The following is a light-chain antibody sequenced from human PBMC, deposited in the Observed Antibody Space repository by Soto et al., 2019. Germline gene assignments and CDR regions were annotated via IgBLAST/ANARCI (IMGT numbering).Light chain of an antibody. CDR3: QQYGSSPIT. CDR2: RAS. Sequence: MRQSPDTLYVSPGERVTLSCRASQSVSDKLAWYQQKPGQGPRLLVYRASTRTLGIPARFSGSESGTEFTLTISSLQSEDFAVYYCQQYGSSPITFGQGTRLEIK. V-gene: IGKV3D-15*02. J-gene: IGKJ5*01. CDR1: QSVSDK.